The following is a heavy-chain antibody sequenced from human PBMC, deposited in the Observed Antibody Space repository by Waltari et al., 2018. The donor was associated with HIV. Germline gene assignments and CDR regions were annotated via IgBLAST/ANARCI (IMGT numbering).Heavy chain of an antibody. D-gene: IGHD3-16*02. CDR3: ASNCYDYVWGSYRFYGMDV. CDR1: GYTFTGYS. CDR2: IKPNSGGT. V-gene: IGHV1-2*02. Sequence: QVQLVQSGAEVKKPGASVKVSCKASGYTFTGYSMRWVRKAPGQGLEWMGWIKPNSGGTNYARKVHGRVTMTRDTSISTAYMELSRLRSDDTAVYYCASNCYDYVWGSYRFYGMDVWGQGTTVTVSS. J-gene: IGHJ6*02.